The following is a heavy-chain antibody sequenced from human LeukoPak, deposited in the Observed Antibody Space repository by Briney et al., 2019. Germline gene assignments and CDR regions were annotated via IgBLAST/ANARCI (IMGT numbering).Heavy chain of an antibody. V-gene: IGHV3-21*01. CDR1: GFTFSSYS. CDR3: ARDGGYCSGGSCCPYGYFDY. CDR2: ISSSSSYI. D-gene: IGHD2-15*01. Sequence: GGSLRLSCAASGFTFSSYSMNWVRQASGKGLEWVLSISSSSSYIYYADSVKGRFTISRDNAKNSLYLQMHSLRAEDTAVYDCARDGGYCSGGSCCPYGYFDYWGQGTLVTVSS. J-gene: IGHJ4*02.